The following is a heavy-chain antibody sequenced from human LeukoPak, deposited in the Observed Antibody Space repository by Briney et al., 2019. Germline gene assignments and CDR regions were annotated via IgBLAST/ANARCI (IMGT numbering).Heavy chain of an antibody. CDR2: INHSGST. V-gene: IGHV4-34*01. CDR3: ASSGQLAQFDY. J-gene: IGHJ4*02. D-gene: IGHD6-13*01. CDR1: GGSFSGYY. Sequence: PSETLSLTCAVYGGSFSGYYWSWIRQPPGKGLEWIGEINHSGSTNYNPSLKSRVTISVDTSKNQFSLKLSSVTAADTAVYYCASSGQLAQFDYWGQGTLVTVSS.